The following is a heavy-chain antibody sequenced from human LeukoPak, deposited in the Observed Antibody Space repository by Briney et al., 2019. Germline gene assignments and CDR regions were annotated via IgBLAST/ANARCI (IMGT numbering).Heavy chain of an antibody. J-gene: IGHJ4*02. CDR2: INHSGST. D-gene: IGHD3-22*01. CDR1: GGSFSGYY. CDR3: ARVLAYYYDSSGFTDNY. Sequence: SETLSLTCAVYGGSFSGYYWSWIRQPPGKGLEWIGEINHSGSTNYNPSLKSRVTISVDTSKDQFSLKLSSVTAADTAVYYCARVLAYYYDSSGFTDNYWGQGTLVTVSS. V-gene: IGHV4-34*01.